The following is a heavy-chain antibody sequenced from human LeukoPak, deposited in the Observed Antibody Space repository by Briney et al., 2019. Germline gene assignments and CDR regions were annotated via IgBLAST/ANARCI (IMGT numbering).Heavy chain of an antibody. CDR1: GYTFTSYY. CDR2: ISAYNGNT. V-gene: IGHV1-18*04. D-gene: IGHD6-19*01. J-gene: IGHJ4*02. CDR3: ARDRGWYGGYYFDY. Sequence: ASVKVSCKASGYTFTSYYMHWVRQAPGQGLEWMGWISAYNGNTNYAQKLQGRVTMTTDTSTSTAYMELRSLRSDDTAVYYCARDRGWYGGYYFDYWGQGTLVTVSS.